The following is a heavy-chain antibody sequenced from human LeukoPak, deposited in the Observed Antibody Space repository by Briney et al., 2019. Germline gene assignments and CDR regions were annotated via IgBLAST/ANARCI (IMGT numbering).Heavy chain of an antibody. Sequence: GGSLRLSCAASGFTFSSYAMHWVSQAPGKGLEWVAVISYDGSNKYYADSVKGRFTISRDNSKNTLYLQMNSLRAEDTAVYYCARRRDIVVVPAARGAFDIWGQGTMVTVSS. CDR1: GFTFSSYA. CDR3: ARRRDIVVVPAARGAFDI. J-gene: IGHJ3*02. CDR2: ISYDGSNK. D-gene: IGHD2-2*01. V-gene: IGHV3-30*04.